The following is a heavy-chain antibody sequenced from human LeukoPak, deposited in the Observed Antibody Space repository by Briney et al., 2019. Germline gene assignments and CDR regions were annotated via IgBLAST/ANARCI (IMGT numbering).Heavy chain of an antibody. CDR3: ARARNGSLDY. CDR1: GFTFSSSG. Sequence: GGSLRLSCAASGFTFSSSGMHWVRQAPGKGLEWVAFIRYDGSNKYYADSVKGRFTISRDNAKNTLYLQMNSLRAEDTAMYYCARARNGSLDYWGQGTLVTVSS. V-gene: IGHV3-30*02. CDR2: IRYDGSNK. D-gene: IGHD6-19*01. J-gene: IGHJ4*02.